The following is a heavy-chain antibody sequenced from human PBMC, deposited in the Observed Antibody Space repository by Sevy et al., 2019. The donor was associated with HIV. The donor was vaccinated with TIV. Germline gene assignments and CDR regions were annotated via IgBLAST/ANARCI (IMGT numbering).Heavy chain of an antibody. D-gene: IGHD2-2*01. CDR2: ISSGSSFI. J-gene: IGHJ4*02. V-gene: IGHV3-21*01. CDR3: ARVGLGDCSGTNCSPNDY. Sequence: GGSLRLSCAASGFSISGYTMNWVRQAPGKGLEWVSSISSGSSFIYYADSLKGRFTISRDNARNLLYLQMNSLRFEETAVYYCARVGLGDCSGTNCSPNDYWGQGTLVTVSS. CDR1: GFSISGYT.